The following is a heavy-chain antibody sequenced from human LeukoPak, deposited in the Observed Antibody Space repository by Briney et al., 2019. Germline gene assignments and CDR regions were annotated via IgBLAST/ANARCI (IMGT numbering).Heavy chain of an antibody. CDR3: ARDHLGGAGYSGYD. J-gene: IGHJ4*02. V-gene: IGHV4-39*07. Sequence: KPSETLSLTCTVSGGSISSSSYYWGWIRQPPGKGLEWIGSICYSGSTYYNPSLKSRVTISVDTSKNQFSLKLSSVTAADTAVYYCARDHLGGAGYSGYDWGQGTLVTVSS. CDR2: ICYSGST. CDR1: GGSISSSSYY. D-gene: IGHD5-12*01.